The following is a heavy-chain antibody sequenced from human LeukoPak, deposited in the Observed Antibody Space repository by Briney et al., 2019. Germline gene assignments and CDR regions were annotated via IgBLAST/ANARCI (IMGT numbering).Heavy chain of an antibody. CDR1: GFTFSSYA. D-gene: IGHD2-2*01. CDR3: ARGVVPAAILSGIDY. CDR2: ISYDGSNK. Sequence: GGSLRLSCAASGFTFSSYAMHWVRQAPGKGLEWVAVISYDGSNKYYADSAKGRFTISRDNSKNTLYLQMNSLRAEDTAVYYCARGVVPAAILSGIDYWGQGTLVTVSS. J-gene: IGHJ4*02. V-gene: IGHV3-30-3*01.